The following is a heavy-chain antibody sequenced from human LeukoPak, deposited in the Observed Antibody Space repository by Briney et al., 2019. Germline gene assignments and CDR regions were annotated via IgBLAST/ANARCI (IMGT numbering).Heavy chain of an antibody. V-gene: IGHV1-46*01. CDR3: ARADQQDFDL. CDR2: ISPKGDFI. Sequence: ASVTVSCKASGYIFTYYFMHWVRQTPGQGLEWMGIISPKGDFIQYAQKFQARVTMARDTSTSTVFMELRSLMSDDTGVYYCARADQQDFDLWGQGTLVTVSS. J-gene: IGHJ4*02. CDR1: GYIFTYYF.